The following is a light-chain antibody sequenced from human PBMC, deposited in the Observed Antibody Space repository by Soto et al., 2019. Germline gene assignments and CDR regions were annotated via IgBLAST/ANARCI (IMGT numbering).Light chain of an antibody. J-gene: IGLJ1*01. Sequence: QSALTQPPSASGSPGQSVTISCTGTSSDLGASDSVSWYQQHPGKAPKLMIYEVAKRPSGVPDRFSGSKSGNTASLTVSGLQADDEADYYCSSYAGANKLVFGTGTKLTVL. V-gene: IGLV2-8*01. CDR2: EVA. CDR3: SSYAGANKLV. CDR1: SSDLGASDS.